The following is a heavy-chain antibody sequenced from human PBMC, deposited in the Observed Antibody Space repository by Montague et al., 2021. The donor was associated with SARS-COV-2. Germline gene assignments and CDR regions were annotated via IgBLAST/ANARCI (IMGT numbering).Heavy chain of an antibody. V-gene: IGHV4-4*07. CDR3: AGAFGSSFDF. CDR2: IFVTGGT. Sequence: SEILSLTCTVSFGSVKNYFWSWIRQPVGKGLEWIGRIFVTGGTKYTPSLKSRVTMSLDTSKNQFSLKLRSVTAADTAIYYCAGAFGSSFDFWGQGILVAVSS. J-gene: IGHJ4*02. D-gene: IGHD6-13*01. CDR1: FGSVKNYF.